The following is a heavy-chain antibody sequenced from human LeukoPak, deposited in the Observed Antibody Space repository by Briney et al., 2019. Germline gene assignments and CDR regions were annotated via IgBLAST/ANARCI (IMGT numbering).Heavy chain of an antibody. D-gene: IGHD3-22*01. CDR2: IKQDSSEK. V-gene: IGHV3-7*03. Sequence: PGGSLRLSCAASGFTFSSYWMSWVRQAPGKGLEWVANIKQDSSEKYYVDSVKGRFTISRDNAKNSLYLQMNSLRAEDTALYYCARENYYYDNTGYTTFDYWGQGTLVTVSS. J-gene: IGHJ4*02. CDR1: GFTFSSYW. CDR3: ARENYYYDNTGYTTFDY.